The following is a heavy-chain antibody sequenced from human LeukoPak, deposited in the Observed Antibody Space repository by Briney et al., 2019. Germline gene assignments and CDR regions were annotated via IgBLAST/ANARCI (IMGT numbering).Heavy chain of an antibody. D-gene: IGHD3-10*01. CDR2: INHSGST. V-gene: IGHV4-34*01. CDR3: ARDDGLGSGGRDWFDP. Sequence: PSETLSLTCAVYGGSFSDYYWSWIRQPPGKGLEWIGEINHSGSTNYNPSLKSRVTISVDTSKNQFSLKLSSVTAADTAVYYCARDDGLGSGGRDWFDPWGQGTLVTVSS. J-gene: IGHJ5*02. CDR1: GGSFSDYY.